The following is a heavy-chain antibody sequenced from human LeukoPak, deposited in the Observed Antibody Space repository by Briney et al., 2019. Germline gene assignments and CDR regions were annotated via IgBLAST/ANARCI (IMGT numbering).Heavy chain of an antibody. Sequence: GGSLRLSCAASGFTFSSNWMHWVRQAPGKGLVWVSRINEDGSTTNYADSVKGRSTIFRDNAKNTLYLQMNSLRAEDTAVYYCVRDLGGRSGHWGQGTLVTVFS. CDR2: INEDGSTT. CDR3: VRDLGGRSGH. J-gene: IGHJ4*02. CDR1: GFTFSSNW. V-gene: IGHV3-74*01. D-gene: IGHD1-26*01.